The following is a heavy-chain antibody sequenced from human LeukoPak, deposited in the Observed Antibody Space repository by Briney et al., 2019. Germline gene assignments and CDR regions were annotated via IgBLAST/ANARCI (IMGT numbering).Heavy chain of an antibody. CDR3: ARDRTRDFPVTTCFDY. CDR2: ISSSVSTK. V-gene: IGHV3-11*01. CDR1: GFTFSDYY. Sequence: PGGSLRLSCAASGFTFSDYYMSWIRQAPGKRLEWVSYISSSVSTKYYADSVRGRFTISRDNAKNSLYLQMNSLRAEDTAVYYCARDRTRDFPVTTCFDYWGQGTLVTVSS. J-gene: IGHJ4*02. D-gene: IGHD4-17*01.